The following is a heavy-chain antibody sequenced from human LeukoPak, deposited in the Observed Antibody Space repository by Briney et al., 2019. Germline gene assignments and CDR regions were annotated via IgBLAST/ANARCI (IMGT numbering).Heavy chain of an antibody. D-gene: IGHD6-19*01. CDR3: ARDYRDSSGWNWFDP. CDR2: IIPIFGTA. J-gene: IGHJ5*02. V-gene: IGHV1-69*13. CDR1: GGTFSSYA. Sequence: GASVKVSCKASGGTFSSYAISWVRQAPGQGLEWMGGIIPIFGTANYAQKFQGRVTITADESTSTAYMELSSLRSEDTAVYYCARDYRDSSGWNWFDPWGQGTLVTVSS.